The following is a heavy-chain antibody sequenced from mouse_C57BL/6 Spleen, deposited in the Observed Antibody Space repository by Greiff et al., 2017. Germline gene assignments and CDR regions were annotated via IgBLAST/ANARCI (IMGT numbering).Heavy chain of an antibody. D-gene: IGHD2-13*01. CDR2: IWCYGST. J-gene: IGHJ3*01. CDR1: GLSLTSYG. V-gene: IGHV2-6-1*01. CDR3: ARHGGEYAGFAY. Sequence: QVQLTESGPGLVAPSQSLSITCTVSGLSLTSYGVHWVRQHPGKGLEWQVVIWCYGSTTYNSTVKSRLRVSKNNSKSHVFLKMNSLQTDDTDMDFCARHGGEYAGFAYWGQGTLLTVSA.